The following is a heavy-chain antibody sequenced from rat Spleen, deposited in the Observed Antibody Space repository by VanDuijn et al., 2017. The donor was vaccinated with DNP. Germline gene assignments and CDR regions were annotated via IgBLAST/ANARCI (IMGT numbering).Heavy chain of an antibody. CDR2: ITGGRGTT. CDR3: ATQRYYDGRYYYGFDY. D-gene: IGHD1-12*02. Sequence: EVQLVESGGGLVQPGRSLRLSCVASGFTFSYYWMTWIRQVPGKGLEWIASITGGRGTTSYPDSVKGRFTISRDNAENTGYLQMNSLRSEDTATYDCATQRYYDGRYYYGFDYWGQGVMVTVSS. J-gene: IGHJ2*01. V-gene: IGHV5-31*01. CDR1: GFTFSYYW.